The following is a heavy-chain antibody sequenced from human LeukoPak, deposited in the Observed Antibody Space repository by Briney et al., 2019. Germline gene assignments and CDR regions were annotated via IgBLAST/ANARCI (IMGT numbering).Heavy chain of an antibody. CDR2: IKSGGSSK. J-gene: IGHJ2*01. CDR3: ARMDYYDSSGYPHWYFDL. V-gene: IGHV3-74*01. CDR1: GFTFSNYW. D-gene: IGHD3-22*01. Sequence: PGGSLRLSCAASGFTFSNYWRNWVRQAPGKGLEWVSCIKSGGSSKNYADSVKGGFTISRENAKNTLYMQINSLTAEDTAVYYCARMDYYDSSGYPHWYFDLWGRGTQVTVSS.